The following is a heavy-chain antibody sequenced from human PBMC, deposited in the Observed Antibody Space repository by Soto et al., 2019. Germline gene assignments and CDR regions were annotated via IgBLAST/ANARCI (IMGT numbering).Heavy chain of an antibody. J-gene: IGHJ6*02. V-gene: IGHV3-53*01. CDR3: ARGLLRFLVPGLYGMDV. D-gene: IGHD3-3*01. CDR2: IYSGGST. Sequence: PGGSLRLSCAASGFTVSSNYMSWVRQAPGKGLEWVSVIYSGGSTYYADSVKGRFTISRDNSKNTLYLQLNSLRAEYTAVYYCARGLLRFLVPGLYGMDVWGQGTTVTVSS. CDR1: GFTVSSNY.